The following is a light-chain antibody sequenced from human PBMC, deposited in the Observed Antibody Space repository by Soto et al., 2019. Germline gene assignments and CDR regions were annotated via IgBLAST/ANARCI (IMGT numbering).Light chain of an antibody. V-gene: IGKV3D-15*01. CDR2: GAS. CDR1: ESISST. CDR3: QQYTIWPIT. J-gene: IGKJ5*01. Sequence: IVMTQSPATLSVSPGERATLSCRASESISSTLAWYQQKPGQAPRLLMYGASIRATDFPARFSGSGYGTDFTLTISSLQSEDFAVYYCQQYTIWPITFGQGTRLEIK.